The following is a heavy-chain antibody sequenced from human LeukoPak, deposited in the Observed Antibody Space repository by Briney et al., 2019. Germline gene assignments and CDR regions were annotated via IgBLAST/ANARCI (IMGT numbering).Heavy chain of an antibody. Sequence: SETLSLTCTVSGGSISSSSYYWGWIRQPPGKGLEWIGSIYYSGSTYYNPSLKSRVTISVDTSKNQFSLKLSSVTAADTAVYYCASDLPGGTRNGYCSSTSCYGRINWFDPWGQGTLVTVSS. CDR2: IYYSGST. CDR1: GGSISSSSYY. CDR3: ASDLPGGTRNGYCSSTSCYGRINWFDP. V-gene: IGHV4-39*07. D-gene: IGHD2-2*01. J-gene: IGHJ5*02.